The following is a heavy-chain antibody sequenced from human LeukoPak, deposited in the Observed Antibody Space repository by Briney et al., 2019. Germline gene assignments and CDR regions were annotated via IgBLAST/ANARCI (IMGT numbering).Heavy chain of an antibody. J-gene: IGHJ4*02. V-gene: IGHV4-31*03. D-gene: IGHD6-13*01. CDR3: ARDGGHSSSWSFDY. Sequence: SETLSLTCTVSGGSISSGGYYWSWIRQHPGKGLEWIGYIYYSGSTYYNPSLKSRVTISVDTSKNQFSLKLSSVTAADTAVYYCARDGGHSSSWSFDYWGQGTLVTVSS. CDR1: GGSISSGGYY. CDR2: IYYSGST.